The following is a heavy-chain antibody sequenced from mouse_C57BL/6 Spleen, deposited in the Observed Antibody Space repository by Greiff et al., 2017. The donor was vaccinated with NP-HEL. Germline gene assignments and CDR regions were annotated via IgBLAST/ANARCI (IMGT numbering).Heavy chain of an antibody. J-gene: IGHJ4*01. CDR3: ARCTTVVEYYAMDY. D-gene: IGHD1-1*01. CDR1: GYTFTSYW. Sequence: QVQLQQPGAELVKPGASVKMSCKASGYTFTSYWITWVKQRPGQGLEWIGDIYPGSGSTNYNEKFKSKATLTVDTSSSTAYMQLSSLTSEDSAVYYCARCTTVVEYYAMDYWGQGTSVTVSS. CDR2: IYPGSGST. V-gene: IGHV1-55*01.